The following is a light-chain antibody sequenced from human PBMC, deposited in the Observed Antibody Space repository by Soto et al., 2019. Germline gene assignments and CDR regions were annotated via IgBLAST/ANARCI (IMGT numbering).Light chain of an antibody. CDR2: EVS. CDR3: SSYTSSNAHV. V-gene: IGLV2-14*01. J-gene: IGLJ3*02. Sequence: QSVLTQPASVSGSPGQSITISCTGTRSDVGGYNYVSWYQQHPGKAPKLMIYEVSNRPSGVSNRFSGSKSGNTASLTISGLQAEDEADYYCSSYTSSNAHVFGGGTKVTVL. CDR1: RSDVGGYNY.